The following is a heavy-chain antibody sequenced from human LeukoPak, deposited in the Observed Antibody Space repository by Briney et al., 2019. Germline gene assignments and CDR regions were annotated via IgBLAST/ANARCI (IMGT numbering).Heavy chain of an antibody. CDR2: IYYSGST. CDR1: GGSISSGDYY. CDR3: ASYPSSSWYGGVDY. V-gene: IGHV4-30-4*01. J-gene: IGHJ4*02. D-gene: IGHD6-13*01. Sequence: SQTLSLTCTVSGGSISSGDYYWSWIRQPPGKGLEWIGYIYYSGSTYYHPSLKSRVTISVDTSKNQFSLKLSSVTAADTAVYYCASYPSSSWYGGVDYWGQGTLVTVSS.